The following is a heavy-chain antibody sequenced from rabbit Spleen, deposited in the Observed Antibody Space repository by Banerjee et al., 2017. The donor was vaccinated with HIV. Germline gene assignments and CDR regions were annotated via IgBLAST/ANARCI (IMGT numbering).Heavy chain of an antibody. V-gene: IGHV1S45*01. CDR3: ASNYVNAYES. J-gene: IGHJ2*01. CDR2: IDTNDGDT. CDR1: GFSFSSNW. Sequence: LEESGGGLVKPGGTLTLTCTVSGFSFSSNWICWVRQAPGKGLEWIACIDTNDGDTADANCPKGRFTISKPSSTTVTLQMTILTAADTATYSCASNYVNAYESWCPGTCVTVS. D-gene: IGHD1-1*01.